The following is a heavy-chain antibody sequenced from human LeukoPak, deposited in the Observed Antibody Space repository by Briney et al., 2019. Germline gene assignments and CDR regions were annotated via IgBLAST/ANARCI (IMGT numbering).Heavy chain of an antibody. CDR1: GGSISSYY. CDR2: IYTSGST. D-gene: IGHD3-3*01. CDR3: ARGLTIFGVVIQIYGMDV. J-gene: IGHJ6*02. V-gene: IGHV4-4*07. Sequence: PSETLSLTCTVSGGSISSYYWSWIRQPAGKGLEWIGRIYTSGSTNYNPSLKSRVTMSVDTSKNQFSLKLSSVTAADTAVYYCARGLTIFGVVIQIYGMDVWGQGTTVTVSS.